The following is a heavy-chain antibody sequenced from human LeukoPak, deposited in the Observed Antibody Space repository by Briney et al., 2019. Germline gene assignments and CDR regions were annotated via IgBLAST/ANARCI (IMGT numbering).Heavy chain of an antibody. V-gene: IGHV4-38-2*02. D-gene: IGHD6-13*01. CDR2: IYHSGST. CDR1: GYSISSGYY. CDR3: ARAGRIAAAGTLFDY. Sequence: PSETLSLTCTVSGYSISSGYYWGWIRQPPGKGLEWIGSIYHSGSTYYNPSLKSRVTISVDTSKNQFSLKLSSVTAADTAVYYCARAGRIAAAGTLFDYWGQGTLVTVSS. J-gene: IGHJ4*02.